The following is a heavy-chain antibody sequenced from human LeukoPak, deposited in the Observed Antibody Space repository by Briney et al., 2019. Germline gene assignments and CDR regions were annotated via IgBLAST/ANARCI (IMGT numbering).Heavy chain of an antibody. Sequence: ASVKVSCKASGGTFSSYAISWVRQAPGQGLEWMGGIIPIFGTANYAQKFQGRVTITADESTSTAYMELSSLRSEDTAVYYCAEGRGGSYRYTHDYWGQGTLVTVSS. CDR1: GGTFSSYA. CDR2: IIPIFGTA. J-gene: IGHJ4*02. D-gene: IGHD3-16*02. V-gene: IGHV1-69*01. CDR3: AEGRGGSYRYTHDY.